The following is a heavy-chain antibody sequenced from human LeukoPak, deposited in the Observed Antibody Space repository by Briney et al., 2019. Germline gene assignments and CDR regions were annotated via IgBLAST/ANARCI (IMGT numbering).Heavy chain of an antibody. CDR1: GYTFNGYY. CDR3: ARRGSPGGFDI. J-gene: IGHJ3*02. D-gene: IGHD1-26*01. CDR2: INPNSGGT. V-gene: IGHV1-2*02. Sequence: ASVKVSCKASGYTFNGYYIHWVRQAPGQGHEWMGWINPNSGGTNYVQRFQGRVTMTRDTSISTAYMELSRLRSDDTAVYYCARRGSPGGFDIWGQGTRVTVSS.